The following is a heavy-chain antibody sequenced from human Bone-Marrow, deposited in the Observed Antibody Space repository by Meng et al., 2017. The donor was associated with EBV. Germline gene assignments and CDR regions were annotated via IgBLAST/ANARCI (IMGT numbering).Heavy chain of an antibody. CDR3: LLQVQDDDY. CDR1: GGSISSSNL. D-gene: IGHD1-1*01. V-gene: IGHV4-4*02. Sequence: QAQLPGPGPGLVKPSGPLSPTCVVFGGSISSSNLWSWVRQPPGKGLEWIGEIYHSGSTNYNPSLKSRVTISVDKSKNQFSLKLSSVTAADTAVYYCLLQVQDDDYWGQGTLVTVSS. CDR2: IYHSGST. J-gene: IGHJ4*02.